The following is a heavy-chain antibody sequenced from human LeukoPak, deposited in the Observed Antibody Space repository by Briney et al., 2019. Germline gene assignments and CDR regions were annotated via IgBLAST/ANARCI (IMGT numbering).Heavy chain of an antibody. CDR2: ISDSGGRR. CDR3: AKEMESSTWYIDY. D-gene: IGHD6-13*01. CDR1: GFTFRNYA. J-gene: IGHJ4*02. Sequence: PGKSLRLSCAASGFTFRNYAMNWVRQAPGKRLEWVSAISDSGGRRFYTDSVKGRFTISRDNSKNTLFLLMNSLRVEDTAVYYCAKEMESSTWYIDYWGQGTLVSVSS. V-gene: IGHV3-23*01.